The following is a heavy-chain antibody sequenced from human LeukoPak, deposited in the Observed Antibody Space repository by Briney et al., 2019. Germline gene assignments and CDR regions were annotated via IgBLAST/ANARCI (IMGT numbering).Heavy chain of an antibody. D-gene: IGHD3-3*01. J-gene: IGHJ3*02. V-gene: IGHV4-59*01. CDR1: GGSISGYY. CDR3: AKIEEWLSFAFDI. Sequence: PSETLSLTCTVSGGSISGYYWSWIRQSPAKGLEWIGYISYSGSTNYNPSLRSRVTISVDTSKNQFSLKLSSVTAADTALYYCAKIEEWLSFAFDIWGQGTMVTVSS. CDR2: ISYSGST.